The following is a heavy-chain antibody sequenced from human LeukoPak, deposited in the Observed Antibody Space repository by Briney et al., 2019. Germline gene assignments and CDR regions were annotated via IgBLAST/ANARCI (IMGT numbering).Heavy chain of an antibody. D-gene: IGHD4-17*01. Sequence: SETLPLTCAVYGGSFSGYYWSWIRQPPGKGLEWIGEINHSGSTNYNPSLKSRVTISVDTSKNQFSLKLSSVTAADTAVYYCARGLSDSPTVFDYWGQGTLVTVSS. CDR3: ARGLSDSPTVFDY. J-gene: IGHJ4*02. CDR1: GGSFSGYY. CDR2: INHSGST. V-gene: IGHV4-34*01.